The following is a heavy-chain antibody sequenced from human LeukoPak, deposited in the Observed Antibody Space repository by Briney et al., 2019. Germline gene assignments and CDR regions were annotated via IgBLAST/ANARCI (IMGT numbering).Heavy chain of an antibody. CDR1: GFTFGGHW. V-gene: IGHV3-7*01. Sequence: PGGSLRLACTVSGFTFGGHWMNWVRQAPGKGLEWVANIKYDGSERNYADSVEGRFTISRDNSKNSVFLQMNSLRVEDTAVYYCATRNNLEYWGQGTLVTVSS. CDR3: ATRNNLEY. D-gene: IGHD1/OR15-1a*01. J-gene: IGHJ4*02. CDR2: IKYDGSER.